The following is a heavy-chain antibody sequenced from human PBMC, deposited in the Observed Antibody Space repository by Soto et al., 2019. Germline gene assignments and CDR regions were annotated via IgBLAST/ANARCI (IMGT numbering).Heavy chain of an antibody. CDR3: AKANGVVPAAGEPFDY. CDR2: ISGSGGSI. V-gene: IGHV3-23*01. D-gene: IGHD2-2*01. CDR1: GFTFSTYA. J-gene: IGHJ4*02. Sequence: EVQLLESGGGLVQPGGPLRLSCAASGFTFSTYALNWVRQAPGKGLEWASAISGSGGSIYYADSVKGRFTISRDNSRNKLYLQMIILTAEDTAVYYCAKANGVVPAAGEPFDYWGQGTLVTVSS.